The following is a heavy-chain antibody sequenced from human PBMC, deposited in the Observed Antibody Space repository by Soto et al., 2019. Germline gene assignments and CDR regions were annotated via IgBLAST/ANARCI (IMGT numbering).Heavy chain of an antibody. Sequence: PGGSLRLSCVASGFTFSDLYMDWVRQAPGKGLEWVGRTRKKVNGYTTEYAASVRGRFTISRDDSKNSLYLQMNSLKTEDSAVYYCARVSALGIYYFDCWGQGTLVTVSS. D-gene: IGHD2-8*01. CDR3: ARVSALGIYYFDC. CDR2: TRKKVNGYTT. V-gene: IGHV3-72*01. CDR1: GFTFSDLY. J-gene: IGHJ4*02.